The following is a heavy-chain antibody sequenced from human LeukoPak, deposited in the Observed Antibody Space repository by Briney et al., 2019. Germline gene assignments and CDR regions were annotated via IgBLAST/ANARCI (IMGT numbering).Heavy chain of an antibody. CDR1: GYTFTGYY. D-gene: IGHD5-18*01. CDR2: IIPILGIA. J-gene: IGHJ6*02. V-gene: IGHV1-69*04. CDR3: ARGLLVDTAMLEDYYGMDV. Sequence: GASVKVSCKASGYTFTGYYMHWVRQAPGQGLEWMGRIIPILGIANYAQKFQGRVTITADKSTSTAYMELSSLRSEDTAVYYCARGLLVDTAMLEDYYGMDVWGQGTTVTVSS.